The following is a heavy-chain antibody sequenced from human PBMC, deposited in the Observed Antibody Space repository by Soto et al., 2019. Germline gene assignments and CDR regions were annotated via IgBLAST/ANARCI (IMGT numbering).Heavy chain of an antibody. CDR1: GDTFTDYY. Sequence: ASVKVSCKASGDTFTDYYIHWVRQAPGQGLEWMGTVNPSGGHTTYAQHFLGRVTMTRDTSTSTLYMELTSLTSDDTAIYYCARGGHLVVVTAALDYWGQGTLVTVSS. J-gene: IGHJ4*02. CDR3: ARGGHLVVVTAALDY. CDR2: VNPSGGHT. V-gene: IGHV1-46*01. D-gene: IGHD2-21*02.